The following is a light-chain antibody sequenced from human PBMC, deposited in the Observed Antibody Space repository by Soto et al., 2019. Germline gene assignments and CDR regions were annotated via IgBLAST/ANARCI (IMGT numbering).Light chain of an antibody. J-gene: IGKJ5*01. CDR1: QSISGN. Sequence: EVVMPQSPATLSVSPGERATLSCRASQSISGNLAWYQQKPGQAPRLLIYHAIARATGIPTRFSGSGSGTEFTLTISSLQSEDFAVYYCQQYNNWPPITFGQGTRLEIK. V-gene: IGKV3-15*01. CDR3: QQYNNWPPIT. CDR2: HAI.